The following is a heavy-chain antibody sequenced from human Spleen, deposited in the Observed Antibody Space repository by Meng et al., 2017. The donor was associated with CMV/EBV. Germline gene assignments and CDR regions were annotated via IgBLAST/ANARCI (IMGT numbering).Heavy chain of an antibody. J-gene: IGHJ4*01. CDR1: GGSFNSYA. D-gene: IGHD1-7*01. V-gene: IGHV1-69*04. CDR3: ARDDLLGLTGSTKGYFDY. Sequence: SVKVSCKASGGSFNSYAINWVRQAPGQGLEWLGRSIPLLGISNYAQRFQGRVTITADKSTSTTYMELSSLRSDDTAVYYCARDDLLGLTGSTKGYFDYWGQGTLVTVSS. CDR2: SIPLLGIS.